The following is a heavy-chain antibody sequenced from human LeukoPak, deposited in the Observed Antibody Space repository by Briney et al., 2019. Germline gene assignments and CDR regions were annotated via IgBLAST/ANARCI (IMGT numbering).Heavy chain of an antibody. V-gene: IGHV3-30-3*01. CDR1: GFTFSSYA. Sequence: GGSLRLSCAASGFTFSSYAMHWVRQAPGKGLEWVAVISYDGSNKYYADSVKGRFTISRDNSKNTLYLQMNSLRAEDTAVHYCARDRCNGGTCYLSVLDYWGQGTLVTVSS. J-gene: IGHJ4*02. D-gene: IGHD2-15*01. CDR3: ARDRCNGGTCYLSVLDY. CDR2: ISYDGSNK.